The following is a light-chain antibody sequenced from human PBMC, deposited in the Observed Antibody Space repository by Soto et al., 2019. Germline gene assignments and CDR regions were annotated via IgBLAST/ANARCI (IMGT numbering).Light chain of an antibody. J-gene: IGKJ5*01. V-gene: IGKV3-15*01. Sequence: EIVMTQSPATLSVSPGERATLSCRASQSVSSNLAWYQQKPGQAPRLLIYGASTRATGIPARFSGSGSGTEFTLTISSLQSEDFAVYYCQQYKNWPPTTFGHETRLEIK. CDR1: QSVSSN. CDR2: GAS. CDR3: QQYKNWPPTT.